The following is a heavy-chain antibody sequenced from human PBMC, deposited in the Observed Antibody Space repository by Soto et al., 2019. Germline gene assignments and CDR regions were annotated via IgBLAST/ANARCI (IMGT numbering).Heavy chain of an antibody. CDR1: GGTFSSYT. D-gene: IGHD7-27*01. V-gene: IGHV1-69*13. CDR3: AREGGVPGAFDF. J-gene: IGHJ4*02. Sequence: GASVKVSCKASGGTFSSYTISWVRRAPGQGLEWMGGITPIFGTATYAQTFQGRVTILADESTSTAYMELSSLRSGDTAVYYCAREGGVPGAFDFWGQGTLVTVSS. CDR2: ITPIFGTA.